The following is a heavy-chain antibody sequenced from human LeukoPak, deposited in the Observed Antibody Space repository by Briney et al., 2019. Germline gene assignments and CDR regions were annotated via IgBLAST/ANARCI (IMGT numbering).Heavy chain of an antibody. D-gene: IGHD1-1*01. J-gene: IGHJ4*02. V-gene: IGHV4-4*02. CDR3: ARAGWNDLFDY. CDR1: GGSITISNW. CDR2: IYHIGST. Sequence: PSGTLSLTCALSGGSITISNWWSWVRQPPGKGLEWIGEIYHIGSTNYNPSLKSRVTISVDKSKNQFSLKLSSVTAADTAVYYCARAGWNDLFDYWGQGTLVTVSS.